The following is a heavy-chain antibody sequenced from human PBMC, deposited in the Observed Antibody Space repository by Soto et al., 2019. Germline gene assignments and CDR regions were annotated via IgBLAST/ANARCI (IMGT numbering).Heavy chain of an antibody. D-gene: IGHD2-21*02. J-gene: IGHJ4*02. Sequence: SDTLSLTCTVSGGSISSGGYYWSWIRQHPGKGLEWIGYIYYSGSTYYNPSLKSRVTISVDTSKNQFSLKLSSVTAADTAVYYCARDAYCGGDCYFFDYWGQGTLVTVSS. V-gene: IGHV4-31*03. CDR2: IYYSGST. CDR1: GGSISSGGYY. CDR3: ARDAYCGGDCYFFDY.